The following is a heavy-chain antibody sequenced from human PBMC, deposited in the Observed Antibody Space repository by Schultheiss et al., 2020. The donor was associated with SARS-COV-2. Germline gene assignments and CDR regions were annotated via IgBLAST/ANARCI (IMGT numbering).Heavy chain of an antibody. CDR2: IYWDDDK. CDR1: GFSLSTSGVG. V-gene: IGHV2-5*02. Sequence: SGPTLVKPTQTLTLTCTFSGFSLSTSGVGVGWIRQPPGKALEWLALIYWDDDKRYSPSLQSRFTITKDISKNQVVLTMANMDPVDTATYFCARIRSWDYNDTRGLNGFDPWSLGTLVTV. J-gene: IGHJ5*02. D-gene: IGHD3-22*01. CDR3: ARIRSWDYNDTRGLNGFDP.